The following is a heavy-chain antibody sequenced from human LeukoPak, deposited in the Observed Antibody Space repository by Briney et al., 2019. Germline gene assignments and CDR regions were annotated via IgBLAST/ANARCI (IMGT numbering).Heavy chain of an antibody. CDR3: AKDGSMYYDFWSGYSWYFDY. CDR1: GFTFSSYS. V-gene: IGHV3-21*04. Sequence: GGSLRLSCAASGFTFSSYSMNWVRQAPGKGLEWVSSISSSSSYIYYADSVKGRFTISRDNSKNSLYLQMNSLRTEDTALYYCAKDGSMYYDFWSGYSWYFDYWGQGTLVTVSS. J-gene: IGHJ4*02. CDR2: ISSSSSYI. D-gene: IGHD3-3*01.